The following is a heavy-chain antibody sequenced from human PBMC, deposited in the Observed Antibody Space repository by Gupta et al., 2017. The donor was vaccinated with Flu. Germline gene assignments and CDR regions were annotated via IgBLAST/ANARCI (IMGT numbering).Heavy chain of an antibody. D-gene: IGHD3-3*01. CDR2: ISPRMCP. Sequence: EVQLVESGGDLIQPGGSLSLSCAASGFTVTYNYMTWIRQAPGKGLEWVAPISPRMCPYYADSVKRLFNITRDISTNTLDLQMNSLRAEDTAIYSCARGPSGYVYFWGQRTLVTVSS. J-gene: IGHJ4*02. V-gene: IGHV3-53*01. CDR1: GFTVTYNY. CDR3: ARGPSGYVYF.